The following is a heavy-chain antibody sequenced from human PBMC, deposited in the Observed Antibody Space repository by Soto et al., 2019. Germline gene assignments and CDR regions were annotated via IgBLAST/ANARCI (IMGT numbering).Heavy chain of an antibody. Sequence: GVSLRLSCAASGFTFSGSAMHWLRQASGKGLEWVGRIRSKANSYATAYAASVKGRFTISRDDSKNTAYLQMNSLKTEDTAVYYCTRPDRWLLPKAFDIWGQGTMVTVSS. J-gene: IGHJ3*02. CDR1: GFTFSGSA. D-gene: IGHD3-22*01. CDR3: TRPDRWLLPKAFDI. CDR2: IRSKANSYAT. V-gene: IGHV3-73*01.